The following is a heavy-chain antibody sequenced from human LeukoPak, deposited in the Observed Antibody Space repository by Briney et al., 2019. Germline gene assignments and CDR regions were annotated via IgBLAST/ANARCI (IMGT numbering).Heavy chain of an antibody. CDR1: GFTFSYYW. V-gene: IGHV3-53*01. CDR3: ARGGSYLSAFDI. D-gene: IGHD1-26*01. CDR2: IYSGGST. Sequence: GGSLRLSCAASGFTFSYYWMSWVRQAPGKGLEWVSIIYSGGSTFYADSVKGRFTISRDNSKNTLYLQMNSLRAEDTAVYYCARGGSYLSAFDIWGQGTMVTVSS. J-gene: IGHJ3*02.